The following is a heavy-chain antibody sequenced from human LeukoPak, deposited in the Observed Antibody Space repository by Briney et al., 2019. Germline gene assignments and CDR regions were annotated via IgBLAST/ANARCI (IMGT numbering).Heavy chain of an antibody. CDR2: TRPSSGRT. Sequence: GASVMVSCKTSGYTFTNYYMHWVRQAPGQGPEWMGITRPSSGRTSYPQKFQGRVTMTWDMSTSTFYMELSSLTSDDTAVYYCAREGPETYNFDFWGQGTLVTVSS. J-gene: IGHJ4*02. D-gene: IGHD1-14*01. CDR3: AREGPETYNFDF. CDR1: GYTFTNYY. V-gene: IGHV1-46*01.